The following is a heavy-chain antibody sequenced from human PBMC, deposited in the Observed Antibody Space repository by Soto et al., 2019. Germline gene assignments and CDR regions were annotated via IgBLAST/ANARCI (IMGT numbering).Heavy chain of an antibody. D-gene: IGHD1-1*01. Sequence: PSQTLSRTCAISGASVSSDSVALNCIRQSPSRGLEWLGRTYYRSQWYNDYAVSVKSRITINSDTSKTKFYLHLSSVTPEETAVYYCARDQTYNNWSXWFDPWGQGTLVTVS. J-gene: IGHJ5*02. V-gene: IGHV6-1*01. CDR2: TYYRSQWYN. CDR1: GASVSSDSVA. CDR3: ARDQTYNNWSXWFDP.